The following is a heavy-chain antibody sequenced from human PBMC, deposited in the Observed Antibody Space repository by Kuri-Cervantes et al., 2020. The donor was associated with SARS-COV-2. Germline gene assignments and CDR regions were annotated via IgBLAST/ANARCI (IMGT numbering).Heavy chain of an antibody. V-gene: IGHV3-30*03. D-gene: IGHD3-22*01. CDR2: ISYDGSNK. Sequence: GGSLRLSCAASGFTFSSYGMHWVRQAPGKGLEWVAVISYDGSNKYYADSVKGRFTISRDNSKNTLYLQMNSLRAEDTAVYYCARHQRGPQRYDSSGKFDYWGQGTLVTVSS. CDR3: ARHQRGPQRYDSSGKFDY. CDR1: GFTFSSYG. J-gene: IGHJ4*02.